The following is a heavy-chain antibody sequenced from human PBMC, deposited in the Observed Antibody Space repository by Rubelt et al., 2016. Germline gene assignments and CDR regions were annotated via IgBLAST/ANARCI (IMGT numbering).Heavy chain of an antibody. CDR3: ARGFDY. V-gene: IGHV3-48*01. CDR2: ISFSSSAI. Sequence: EVQLVESGGGLVQPGGSLRLSCATSGFIFSSYNMNWVRQAPGKGLEWVSYISFSSSAIYYADSVKGRCTISREKAKNSLYLQMNSLRAEDSALYYCARGFDYWGQGTLVTVSS. CDR1: GFIFSSYN. J-gene: IGHJ4*02.